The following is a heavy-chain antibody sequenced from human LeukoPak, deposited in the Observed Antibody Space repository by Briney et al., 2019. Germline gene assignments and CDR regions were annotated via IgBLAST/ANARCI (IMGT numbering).Heavy chain of an antibody. D-gene: IGHD2-15*01. V-gene: IGHV5-51*01. CDR2: IYPGDSET. CDR3: ARQAGYYSGGSCYTNPAHFDY. CDR1: GYSFTSYW. Sequence: GESLNFSCKGSGYSFTSYWIGGVGQLPGKGLEWRGIIYPGDSETRYSPSFQGQVTISADKSISTAYLQWSSLKASDTAMYYCARQAGYYSGGSCYTNPAHFDYWGQGTLVTVSS. J-gene: IGHJ4*02.